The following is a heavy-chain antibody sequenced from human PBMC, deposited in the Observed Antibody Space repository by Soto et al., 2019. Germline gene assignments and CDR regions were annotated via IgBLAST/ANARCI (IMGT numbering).Heavy chain of an antibody. V-gene: IGHV1-2*04. CDR2: INPNSGGT. CDR3: ARGDLTRIVVVDNWFDP. D-gene: IGHD3-22*01. J-gene: IGHJ5*02. CDR1: GYTFTGYY. Sequence: ASVKVSCKASGYTFTGYYMHWVRQAPGQGLEWMGWINPNSGGTNYAQKFQGWVTMTRDTSISTAYMELSRLRSDDTAVYYCARGDLTRIVVVDNWFDPWGQGTLVTVSS.